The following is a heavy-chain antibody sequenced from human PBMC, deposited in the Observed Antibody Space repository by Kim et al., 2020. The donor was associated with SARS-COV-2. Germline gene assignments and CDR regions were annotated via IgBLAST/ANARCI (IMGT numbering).Heavy chain of an antibody. CDR3: ARHLGYDRTQGDVFDI. D-gene: IGHD3-22*01. J-gene: IGHJ3*02. V-gene: IGHV4-59*08. Sequence: SETLSLTCTVSGGSISTYWSWIRQPPGKGLEWIGYIYYSGSTNYNPALRSRITISVDTSKNQFSLKLSSVTASDTAMYYCARHLGYDRTQGDVFDIWGQGTMVTVSS. CDR1: GGSISTY. CDR2: IYYSGST.